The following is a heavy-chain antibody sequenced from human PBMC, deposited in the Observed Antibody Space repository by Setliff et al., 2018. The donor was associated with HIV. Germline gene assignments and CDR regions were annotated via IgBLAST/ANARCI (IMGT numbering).Heavy chain of an antibody. V-gene: IGHV4-4*07. CDR3: ARSIYGSGTYPLDV. D-gene: IGHD3-10*01. CDR1: GASINSIYY. CDR2: IYYTGST. J-gene: IGHJ4*02. Sequence: SSETLSLTCTVSGASINSIYYWSWIRQPAGKGLEWLGRIYYTGSTEYNPSLKSRLTMSMDTSKDQFSLRLVSLPTADTAVYYCARSIYGSGTYPLDVWGPGTLVTVSS.